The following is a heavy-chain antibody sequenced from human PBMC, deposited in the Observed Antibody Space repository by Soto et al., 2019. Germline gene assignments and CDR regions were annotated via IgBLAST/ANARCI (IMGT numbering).Heavy chain of an antibody. V-gene: IGHV1-18*01. CDR2: ISAYDGKT. Sequence: ASVKVSCKTSGYTFNTNGINWVRQAPGQGLELMGWISAYDGKTTYAEKFQGRVTLTTDTSTSTAYMELRSLRSDDTAIYYCARDPHEFWTSYWFDPWGQGTQVTVSS. CDR3: ARDPHEFWTSYWFDP. CDR1: GYTFNTNG. J-gene: IGHJ5*02. D-gene: IGHD3-3*01.